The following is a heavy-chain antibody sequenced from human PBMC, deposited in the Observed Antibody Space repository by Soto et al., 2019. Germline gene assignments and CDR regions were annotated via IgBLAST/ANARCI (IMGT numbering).Heavy chain of an antibody. CDR2: IIHRFGAP. CDR3: AKEEGTTPYYYYYSMDV. V-gene: IGHV1-69*12. D-gene: IGHD4-4*01. CDR1: GGTFSSHA. Sequence: QVQLVQSGAEVKKPGSSVKVSCKASGGTFSSHAINWVRQAPGQGLEWMGGIIHRFGAPNYAQKFQGRVTITADESTSKAYMELSSLRSDDTAVYYCAKEEGTTPYYYYYSMDVWGQGTTVTVSS. J-gene: IGHJ6*02.